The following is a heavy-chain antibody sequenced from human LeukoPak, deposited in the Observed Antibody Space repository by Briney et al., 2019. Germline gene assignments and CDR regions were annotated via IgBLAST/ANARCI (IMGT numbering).Heavy chain of an antibody. D-gene: IGHD3-10*01. CDR3: ARDKGHGSGSYYNDPYYYYGMDV. CDR2: IYYSGST. Sequence: SETLSLTCTVSGGSISSYYWSWIRQPPGKGLDWIGYIYYSGSTNYNPSLKSRVTISVDTSKNQFSLKLSSVTAADTAVYYCARDKGHGSGSYYNDPYYYYGMDVWGKGTTVTVSS. J-gene: IGHJ6*04. V-gene: IGHV4-59*01. CDR1: GGSISSYY.